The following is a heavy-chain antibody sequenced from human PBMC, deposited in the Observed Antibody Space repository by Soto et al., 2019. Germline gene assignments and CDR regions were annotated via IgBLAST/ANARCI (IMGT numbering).Heavy chain of an antibody. J-gene: IGHJ4*02. V-gene: IGHV1-46*01. D-gene: IGHD1-26*01. Sequence: ASVKVPSKASGYSFTSYPMHSLCHAPGQGLEWMGVINPSGGSTTYAQKFQGRGTMTRDTSTSTGYMELSSLRSDDSAVYHCENELLWDIHDCWGQGTLVTSPQ. CDR1: GYSFTSYP. CDR2: INPSGGST. CDR3: ENELLWDIHDC.